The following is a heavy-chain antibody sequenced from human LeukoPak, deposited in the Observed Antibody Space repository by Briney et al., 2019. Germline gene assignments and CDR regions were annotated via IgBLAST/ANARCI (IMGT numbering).Heavy chain of an antibody. Sequence: ASVKVSCKASGYTFTRYAVNWMRQAPGQGLEWMGWISTYNGNTNYAQKLQGRVTMTTDTSTSTAYMELRSLRSDDTAVYYCARVDEDGFDYWGQGTLVTVSS. V-gene: IGHV1-18*01. CDR1: GYTFTRYA. CDR2: ISTYNGNT. J-gene: IGHJ4*02. CDR3: ARVDEDGFDY.